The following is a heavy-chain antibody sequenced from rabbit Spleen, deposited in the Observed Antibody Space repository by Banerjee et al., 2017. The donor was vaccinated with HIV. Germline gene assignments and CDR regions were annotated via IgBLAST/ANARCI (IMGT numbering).Heavy chain of an antibody. CDR3: ARDSGSSFSSYGMDL. CDR2: INTVTGKS. CDR1: GFSFNSGYD. V-gene: IGHV1S40*01. Sequence: QSLEESGGGLVKPEASLTLTCKASGFSFNSGYDMCWVRQAPGKGLEWIACINTVTGKSVYASWAKGRFIMSRTSSTTVTLQMTSLTAADTATYFCARDSGSSFSSYGMDLWGQGTLVTVS. D-gene: IGHD8-1*01. J-gene: IGHJ6*01.